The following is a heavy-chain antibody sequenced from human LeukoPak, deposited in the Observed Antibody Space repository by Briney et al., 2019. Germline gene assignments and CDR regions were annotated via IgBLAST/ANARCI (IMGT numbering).Heavy chain of an antibody. Sequence: GGSLRLSCAASGFTFSSYWMSWVRQAPGKGLEWVANIKQDGSEKYYVDSVKGRFTISRDNAQNSLYLQMNSLRAEDTAMYYCARDGVSLGDWLMIEWGEDAFDIWGQGTMVTVSS. D-gene: IGHD3/OR15-3a*01. CDR1: GFTFSSYW. V-gene: IGHV3-7*01. CDR3: ARDGVSLGDWLMIEWGEDAFDI. J-gene: IGHJ3*02. CDR2: IKQDGSEK.